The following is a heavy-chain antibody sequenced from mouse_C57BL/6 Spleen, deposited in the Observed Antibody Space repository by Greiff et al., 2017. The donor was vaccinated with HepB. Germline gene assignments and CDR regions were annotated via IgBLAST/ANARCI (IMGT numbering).Heavy chain of an antibody. CDR3: ANYYGSRDWYFDV. J-gene: IGHJ1*03. D-gene: IGHD1-1*01. CDR1: GFTFSSYG. V-gene: IGHV5-6*01. CDR2: ISSGGSYT. Sequence: EVQRVESGGDLVKPGGSLKLSCAASGFTFSSYGMSWVRQTPDKRLEWVATISSGGSYTYYPDSVKGRFTISRDNAKNTLYLQMSSLKSEDTAMYYCANYYGSRDWYFDVWGTGTTVTVSS.